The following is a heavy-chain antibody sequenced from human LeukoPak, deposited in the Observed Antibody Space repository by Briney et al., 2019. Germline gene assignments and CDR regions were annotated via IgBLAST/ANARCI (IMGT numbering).Heavy chain of an antibody. D-gene: IGHD3-10*01. V-gene: IGHV4-34*01. CDR1: GGSFSGYY. J-gene: IGHJ4*02. CDR3: ARGPYGSGSYY. Sequence: SETLSLTCTVYGGSFSGYYWNWIRQPPGKGLEWIGQINHSGSTNSNPSLKSRVTISVDTSKNQFSLKLTSVTAADTAVYFCARGPYGSGSYYWGQGTLVTVSS. CDR2: INHSGST.